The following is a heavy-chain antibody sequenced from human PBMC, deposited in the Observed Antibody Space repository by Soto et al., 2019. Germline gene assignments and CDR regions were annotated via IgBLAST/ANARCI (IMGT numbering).Heavy chain of an antibody. D-gene: IGHD6-13*01. V-gene: IGHV3-30-3*01. CDR3: ARDRNPFSSSPYDVFDY. Sequence: GGSLRLSCAASGFTISSYAMHWVRQAPGKGLEWVAVISYDGSNKYYADSVKGRFTISRDNSKNTLYLQINSLRAEDTAVYYCARDRNPFSSSPYDVFDYWGQGTLVTVSS. CDR1: GFTISSYA. CDR2: ISYDGSNK. J-gene: IGHJ4*02.